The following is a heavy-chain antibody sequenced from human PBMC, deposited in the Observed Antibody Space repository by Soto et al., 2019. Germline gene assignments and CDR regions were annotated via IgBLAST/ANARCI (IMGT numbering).Heavy chain of an antibody. CDR3: AKDQSSSWYEDDAFDI. CDR2: ISGSGGST. Sequence: GGSLRLSCAASGFTFSSYAMSWVRQAPGKGLEWVSAISGSGGSTYYADSVKGRFTISRDNSKNTLYLQMNSLRAEDTAVYYCAKDQSSSWYEDDAFDIWGQGTMVTVSS. CDR1: GFTFSSYA. J-gene: IGHJ3*02. D-gene: IGHD6-13*01. V-gene: IGHV3-23*01.